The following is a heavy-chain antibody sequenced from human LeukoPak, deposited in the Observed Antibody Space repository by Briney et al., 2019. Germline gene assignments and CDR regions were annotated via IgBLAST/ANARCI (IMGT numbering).Heavy chain of an antibody. D-gene: IGHD2-2*01. CDR2: IRYDGSNK. CDR3: ATKASDCSSTSCPRADAFDI. CDR1: GFTFSSYG. Sequence: GGSLRLSCAASGFTFSSYGMHWVRQAPGKGLEWVAFIRYDGSNKYYADSVKGRFTISRDNSKNTLYLQMNSLRAEDTAVYYCATKASDCSSTSCPRADAFDIWGQGTMVTVSS. J-gene: IGHJ3*02. V-gene: IGHV3-30*02.